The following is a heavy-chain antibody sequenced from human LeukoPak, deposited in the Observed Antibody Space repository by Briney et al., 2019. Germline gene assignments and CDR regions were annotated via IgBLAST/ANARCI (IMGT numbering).Heavy chain of an antibody. CDR3: ARERDIVVVPAAFYGMDV. V-gene: IGHV3-30-3*01. Sequence: GGSLRLSCAASGFTFSSYAMHWVRQAPGKGLEWVAVISYDGSNKYYADSVKGRFTISRDNFKNTLYLQMNSLRAEDTAVYYCARERDIVVVPAAFYGMDVWGQGTTVTVSS. D-gene: IGHD2-2*01. CDR1: GFTFSSYA. CDR2: ISYDGSNK. J-gene: IGHJ6*02.